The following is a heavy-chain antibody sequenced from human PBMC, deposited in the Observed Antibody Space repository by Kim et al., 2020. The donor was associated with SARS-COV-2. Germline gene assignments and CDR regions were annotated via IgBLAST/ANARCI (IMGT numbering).Heavy chain of an antibody. CDR2: IYYSGST. V-gene: IGHV4-39*01. D-gene: IGHD6-13*01. J-gene: IGHJ4*02. CDR1: GGSISSSSYY. CDR3: ARLSPGYPVGIAAAGDY. Sequence: SETPSLTCTVSGGSISSSSYYWGWIRQPPGKGLEWIGSIYYSGSTYYNPSLKSRVTISVDTSKNQFSLKLSSVTAADTAVYYCARLSPGYPVGIAAAGDYWGQGTLVTVSS.